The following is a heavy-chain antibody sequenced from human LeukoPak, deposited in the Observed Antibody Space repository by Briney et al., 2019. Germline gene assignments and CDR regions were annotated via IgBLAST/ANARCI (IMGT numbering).Heavy chain of an antibody. D-gene: IGHD1-26*01. CDR1: GGSISSYY. V-gene: IGHV4-59*01. J-gene: IGHJ5*02. CDR3: AKDPVGGRWFDP. CDR2: IYYSGST. Sequence: SETLSLTCTVSGGSISSYYWSWIRQPPGKGLEWIGYIYYSGSTNYNPSLKSRVTISVDTSTNQFSLKLSSVTAADTAVYYCAKDPVGGRWFDPWGQGTLVTVSS.